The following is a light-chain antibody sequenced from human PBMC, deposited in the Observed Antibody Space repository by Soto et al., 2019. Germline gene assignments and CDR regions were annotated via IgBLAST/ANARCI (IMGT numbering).Light chain of an antibody. J-gene: IGLJ2*01. CDR2: ENN. CDR1: SGSIANNY. V-gene: IGLV6-57*04. CDR3: QSYDSDVVV. Sequence: NFMLTQPHSVSESPGKTLSISCTRSSGSIANNYVQWYQQRPGSAPTTVIYENNQRLSGVPDRFSGSTDGSSNSASLTISGLQTEDEADYYCQSYDSDVVVFGGGTQLTGL.